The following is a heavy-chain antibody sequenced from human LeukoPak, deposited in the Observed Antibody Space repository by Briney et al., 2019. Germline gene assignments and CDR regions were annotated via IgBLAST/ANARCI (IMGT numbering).Heavy chain of an antibody. Sequence: ASVKVSCKASGYTFTSYYMHWVRQAPGQGLEWMGIINPSGGSTSYAQKFQGRVTITTDESTSTAYMELSSLRSEDTAVYYCARGQLDRSGAFDIWGQGTMVTVSS. CDR1: GYTFTSYY. J-gene: IGHJ3*02. CDR2: INPSGGST. CDR3: ARGQLDRSGAFDI. V-gene: IGHV1-46*01. D-gene: IGHD6-6*01.